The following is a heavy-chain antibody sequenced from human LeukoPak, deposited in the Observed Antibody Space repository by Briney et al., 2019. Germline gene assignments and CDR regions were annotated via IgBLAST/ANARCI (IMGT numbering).Heavy chain of an antibody. D-gene: IGHD4-23*01. V-gene: IGHV3-48*03. CDR1: GFTLRSYE. J-gene: IGHJ4*01. CDR3: ARETQGLDF. CDR2: LSSSGTTI. Sequence: PGGSLRLSCVVSGFTLRSYEMNWVRQAPGKGLEWISYLSSSGTTIYYADSVKDRFTISRDNAKNSLYLHMNSLTVEDTAVYFCARETQGLDFWGQGILVTVSS.